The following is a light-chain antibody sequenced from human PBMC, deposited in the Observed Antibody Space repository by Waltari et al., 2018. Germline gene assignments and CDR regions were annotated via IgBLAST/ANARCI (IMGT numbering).Light chain of an antibody. CDR3: SSYAGSNNVV. V-gene: IGLV2-8*01. J-gene: IGLJ2*01. Sequence: QSALTQPPSASGSPGQSVTISCTGTSSDVGGYNYVSWYQQHPGKAPKLMIYEVSKRPSGVPDRFSGSKSSNTASLTVSGLQAEDEADYYCSSYAGSNNVVLGGGTKLTVL. CDR2: EVS. CDR1: SSDVGGYNY.